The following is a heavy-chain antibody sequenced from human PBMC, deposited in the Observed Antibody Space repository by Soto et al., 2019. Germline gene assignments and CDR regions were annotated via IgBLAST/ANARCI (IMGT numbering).Heavy chain of an antibody. V-gene: IGHV1-69*01. J-gene: IGHJ4*02. CDR1: GGTFSSYA. CDR3: ARGRGGLHRGDFEF. CDR2: IIPSFGTG. D-gene: IGHD3-10*01. Sequence: QVHLVQSGAEVKRPGSSVKVSCKASGGTFSSYAISWVRQAPGQGLEWMGGIIPSFGTGNYKQNFQGRVTITAEESTRTVYMELDSLTSGGTGGYYCARGRGGLHRGDFEFWGQGTLVTVSS.